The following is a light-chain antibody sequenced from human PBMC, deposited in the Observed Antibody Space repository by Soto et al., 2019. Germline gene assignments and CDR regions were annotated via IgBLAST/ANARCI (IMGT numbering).Light chain of an antibody. J-gene: IGKJ1*01. V-gene: IGKV1-5*01. CDR2: DAS. Sequence: DIQMTQSPSTLSASVGDRVTITCRASQSSSRWLVWYQQKPGKAPKILIFDASILASGVPSRFSGSGSGTEFTLTISNLQLDDFATYYCQQYNNDLTLKFGQGTKVEIK. CDR1: QSSSRW. CDR3: QQYNNDLTLK.